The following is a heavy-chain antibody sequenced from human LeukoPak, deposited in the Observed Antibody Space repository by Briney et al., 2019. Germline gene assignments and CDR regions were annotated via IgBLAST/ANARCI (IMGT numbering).Heavy chain of an antibody. CDR2: INAGNGNT. CDR1: GNTFTSYA. J-gene: IGHJ4*02. D-gene: IGHD3-22*01. V-gene: IGHV1-3*01. CDR3: ARAAYYYDSSGELDY. Sequence: ASVKVSCKASGNTFTSYAMHWVRQAPGQRLEWMGWINAGNGNTKYSQKFQGRVTITRDTSASTAYMELSSLRSEDTAVYYCARAAYYYDSSGELDYWGQGTLVTVSS.